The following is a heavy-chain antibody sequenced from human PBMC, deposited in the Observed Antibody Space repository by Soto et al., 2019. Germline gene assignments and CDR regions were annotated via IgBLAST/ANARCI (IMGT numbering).Heavy chain of an antibody. CDR1: GFTFSDYY. CDR3: AGKQWEPSGNYYFDS. Sequence: LSLSCAASGFTFSDYYMSWIRQAPGKGLEWVSYISSSSSYTSYADSVKGRFSISRDNIKNFLYLQMDSLRAEDTAIYYCAGKQWEPSGNYYFDSWGQGVLVTVSS. D-gene: IGHD1-26*01. J-gene: IGHJ4*02. V-gene: IGHV3-11*06. CDR2: ISSSSSYT.